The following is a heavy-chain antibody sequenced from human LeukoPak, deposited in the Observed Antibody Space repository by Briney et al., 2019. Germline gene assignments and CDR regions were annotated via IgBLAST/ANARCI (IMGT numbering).Heavy chain of an antibody. CDR1: GFTFSRYR. CDR2: ITRSSSYI. J-gene: IGHJ4*02. V-gene: IGHV3-21*01. CDR3: ARHVVAVGFDY. Sequence: PGGSLRLSCAASGFTFSRYRMNWVRQAPGKGLQWVSSITRSSSYIYYADSVKGRFTISRDNAKNSLYLQMNSLRAEDTAVYYCARHVVAVGFDYWGQGTLVTVSS. D-gene: IGHD3-22*01.